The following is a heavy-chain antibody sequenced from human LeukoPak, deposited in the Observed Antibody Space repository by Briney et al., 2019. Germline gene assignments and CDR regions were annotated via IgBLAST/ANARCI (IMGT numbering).Heavy chain of an antibody. J-gene: IGHJ5*02. CDR1: GGSFSGYY. D-gene: IGHD1-7*01. CDR2: INHSGST. V-gene: IGHV4-34*01. CDR3: ARRRGPGTTLRDWFDP. Sequence: PSETLSLTCAVYGGSFSGYYWSWIRQPPGKGLEWIGEINHSGSTNYNPSLKSRVTISVDTSKNQFSLKLSSVTAADTAAYYCARRRGPGTTLRDWFDPWGQGTLVTVSS.